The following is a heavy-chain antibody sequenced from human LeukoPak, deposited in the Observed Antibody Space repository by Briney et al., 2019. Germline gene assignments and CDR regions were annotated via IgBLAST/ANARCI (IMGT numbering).Heavy chain of an antibody. Sequence: GGSLRLSCAASGFTVSINYINWVRQAPGKGLEWVSLIYSGGDTHYADSVKGRFTISRDSSKNTLYLQMNSLRAEDTAVYYCARDPPAVRTNTYAWGQGTLVTVSS. CDR1: GFTVSINY. V-gene: IGHV3-66*01. CDR2: IYSGGDT. CDR3: ARDPPAVRTNTYA. D-gene: IGHD4/OR15-4a*01. J-gene: IGHJ5*02.